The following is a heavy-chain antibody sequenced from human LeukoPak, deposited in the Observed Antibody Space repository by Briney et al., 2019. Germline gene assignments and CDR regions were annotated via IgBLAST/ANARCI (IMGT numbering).Heavy chain of an antibody. V-gene: IGHV1-2*02. CDR1: GYTFTGYY. CDR3: ARETPNSLWFGEL. J-gene: IGHJ4*02. CDR2: INPNSGGT. Sequence: ASVKVSCKASGYTFTGYYMHWVRQAPGQGLEWMGWINPNSGGTNSAQKFQGRVTKTRDASISTAYMELSRLGSDDTAVYYCARETPNSLWFGELWGQGTLVTVSS. D-gene: IGHD3-10*01.